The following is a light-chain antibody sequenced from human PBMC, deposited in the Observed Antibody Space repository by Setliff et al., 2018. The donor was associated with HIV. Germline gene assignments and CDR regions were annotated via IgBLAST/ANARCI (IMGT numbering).Light chain of an antibody. CDR3: AAWDDSLNGFV. J-gene: IGLJ1*01. CDR2: SDN. Sequence: QSALTQPPSASGTPGQRVTISCSGSNSNIGSRTVNWYQQLPGTAPKLLIYSDNRRPSGVPDRFSGSKSGTSASPAISELQSEDEGDYNCAAWDDSLNGFVFGTGTKVTVL. CDR1: NSNIGSRT. V-gene: IGLV1-44*01.